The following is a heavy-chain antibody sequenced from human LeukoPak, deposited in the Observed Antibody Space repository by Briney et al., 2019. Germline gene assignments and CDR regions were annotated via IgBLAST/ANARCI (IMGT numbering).Heavy chain of an antibody. J-gene: IGHJ4*02. CDR1: GFTFSDYY. Sequence: GGSLRLSCAASGFTFSDYYMSWIRQASGKGLEWVSYISSSSSYRNYADSVKGRFTISRDNAKNSLYLQMNSLRAEDTAIYYCATTRGGGYSYGYSAYWGQGTLVTVSS. D-gene: IGHD5-18*01. V-gene: IGHV3-11*06. CDR3: ATTRGGGYSYGYSAY. CDR2: ISSSSSYR.